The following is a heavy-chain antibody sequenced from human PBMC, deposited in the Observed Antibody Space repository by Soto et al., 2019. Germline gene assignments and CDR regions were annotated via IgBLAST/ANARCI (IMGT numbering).Heavy chain of an antibody. D-gene: IGHD6-13*01. CDR1: GYTFTGYY. V-gene: IGHV1-2*02. J-gene: IGHJ4*02. Sequence: AAVKVSCKASGYTFTGYYMHWVRQAPGQGPEWMGWINPNSGGTNYAQKFQGRVTMTRDTSISTAYMELSRLRSDDTAVYYCATGYSSSWYYFDYWGQGTLVTVSS. CDR3: ATGYSSSWYYFDY. CDR2: INPNSGGT.